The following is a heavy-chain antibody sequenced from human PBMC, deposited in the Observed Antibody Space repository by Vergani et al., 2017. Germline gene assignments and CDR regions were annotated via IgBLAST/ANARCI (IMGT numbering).Heavy chain of an antibody. V-gene: IGHV4-59*08. CDR2: IYYSGST. CDR3: ARLGGDCSSTSCYSGNYYYGMDV. Sequence: QVQLQESGPGLVKPSETLSLTCTVSGGSISSYYWSWIRQPPGKGLEWIGYIYYSGSTNYNPSLKSRVTISVDTSKNQFSLKLSSVTAADTAVYYCARLGGDCSSTSCYSGNYYYGMDVWGQGTTVTVSS. J-gene: IGHJ6*02. D-gene: IGHD2-2*02. CDR1: GGSISSYY.